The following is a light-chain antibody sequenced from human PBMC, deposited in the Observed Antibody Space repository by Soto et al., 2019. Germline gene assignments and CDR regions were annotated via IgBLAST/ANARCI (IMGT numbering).Light chain of an antibody. Sequence: QSALTQPASVSGSPGQSITISCTGTSSDIGNYNYVSWYQQHPGKAPKLMIYDVSNRPSGVSNRFSGSKSGNTASLTISGLQAEDEADYSCSSYTSSSTPHVVFGGGTKLTVL. CDR2: DVS. V-gene: IGLV2-14*01. CDR1: SSDIGNYNY. J-gene: IGLJ2*01. CDR3: SSYTSSSTPHVV.